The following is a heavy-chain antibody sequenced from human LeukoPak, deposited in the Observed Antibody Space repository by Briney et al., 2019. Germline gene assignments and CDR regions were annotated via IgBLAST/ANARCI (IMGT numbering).Heavy chain of an antibody. CDR1: GGSISSYY. J-gene: IGHJ4*02. V-gene: IGHV4-59*01. CDR2: VLHTGNS. CDR3: ARVRDYYDSSGRLTPYRQLDH. D-gene: IGHD3-22*01. Sequence: SETLSLTCTVSGGSISSYYWSWIRQAPGKGLEWIGFVLHTGNSNYNPSLKNRVAILVDTSENQFSLKLSSVTVADTAVYYCARVRDYYDSSGRLTPYRQLDHWGQGTLVTVSS.